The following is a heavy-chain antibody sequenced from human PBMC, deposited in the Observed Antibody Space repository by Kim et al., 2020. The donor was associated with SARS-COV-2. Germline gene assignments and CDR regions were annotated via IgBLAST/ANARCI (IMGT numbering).Heavy chain of an antibody. V-gene: IGHV3-48*03. CDR2: ISSSGSTI. Sequence: GGSLRLSCAASGFTFSSYEMNWVRQAPGKGLEWVSYISSSGSTIYYADSVKGRFTISRDNAKNSLYLQMNSLRAEDTAVYYCASLTHLTHPYGDYAGYWGQGTLVTVSS. J-gene: IGHJ4*02. CDR1: GFTFSSYE. D-gene: IGHD4-17*01. CDR3: ASLTHLTHPYGDYAGY.